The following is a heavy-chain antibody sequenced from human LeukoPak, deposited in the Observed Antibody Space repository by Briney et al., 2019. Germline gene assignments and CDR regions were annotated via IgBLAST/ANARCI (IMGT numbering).Heavy chain of an antibody. J-gene: IGHJ4*02. CDR3: ARGPCSGGSCYLFY. CDR2: INHSGST. D-gene: IGHD2-15*01. Sequence: SETLSLTCAVYGGSFSDYYWSWIRQPPGKGPEWIGEINHSGSTNYNPSLTSRVTISVDTSKNQFSLKLISVTAADTAAYYCARGPCSGGSCYLFYWGQGNLVTVSP. V-gene: IGHV4-34*01. CDR1: GGSFSDYY.